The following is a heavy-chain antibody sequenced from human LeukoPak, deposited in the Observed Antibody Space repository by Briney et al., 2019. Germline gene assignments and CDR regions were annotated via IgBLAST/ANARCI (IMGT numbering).Heavy chain of an antibody. V-gene: IGHV1-69*05. J-gene: IGHJ5*02. CDR3: ARGNPGDIVVVPAATNNWFDP. Sequence: SVKVSCKASGGTFSSYAISWVRQAPGQGLEWMGGIIPIFGTANYAQKFQGRVTMTRDTSTSTVYMELSSLRSEDTAVYYCARGNPGDIVVVPAATNNWFDPWGQGTLVTVSS. CDR1: GGTFSSYA. CDR2: IIPIFGTA. D-gene: IGHD2-2*01.